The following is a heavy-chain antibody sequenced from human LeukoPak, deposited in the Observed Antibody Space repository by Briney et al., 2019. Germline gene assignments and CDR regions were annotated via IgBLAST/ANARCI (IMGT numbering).Heavy chain of an antibody. Sequence: ASVKVSCKASGYTLTSYYMHWVRQAPGQGLEWMGIINPSGDTPTYAQKFQGRVTMTRDTSTNTDYMELSRLSYQHTAVYYCALDCGSTTDRELRVQWGQGTLVTVFS. D-gene: IGHD2-2*01. J-gene: IGHJ4*02. V-gene: IGHV1-46*01. CDR3: ALDCGSTTDRELRVQ. CDR2: INPSGDTP. CDR1: GYTLTSYY.